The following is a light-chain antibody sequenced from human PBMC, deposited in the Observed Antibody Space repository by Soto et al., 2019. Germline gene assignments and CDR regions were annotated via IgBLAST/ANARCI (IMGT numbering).Light chain of an antibody. J-gene: IGLJ1*01. CDR3: SSYTSSSTRV. Sequence: QAVVTQPASVSGSPGQSITISCTGTSSDVGGYKYVSWYQQHPGEAPKLMIYDVSNRPSGVSNRFSGSKSGNTASLTISGLQAEDEADYYCSSYTSSSTRVFGTGTKVTVL. V-gene: IGLV2-14*01. CDR2: DVS. CDR1: SSDVGGYKY.